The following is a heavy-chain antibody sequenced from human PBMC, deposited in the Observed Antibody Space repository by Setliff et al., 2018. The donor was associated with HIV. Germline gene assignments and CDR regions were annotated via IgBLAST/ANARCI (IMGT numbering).Heavy chain of an antibody. CDR3: ARAAYGYDSSGYFFDY. CDR2: INAGNGNT. Sequence: ASVKVSCKASGYTFTSYAMHWVRQAPGQRLEWMGWINAGNGNTKYSQKFQGRVTITRDTSTSTVYMELSSLRSEDTAVYYCARAAYGYDSSGYFFDYWGQGTLVTVSS. V-gene: IGHV1-3*01. J-gene: IGHJ4*02. CDR1: GYTFTSYA. D-gene: IGHD3-22*01.